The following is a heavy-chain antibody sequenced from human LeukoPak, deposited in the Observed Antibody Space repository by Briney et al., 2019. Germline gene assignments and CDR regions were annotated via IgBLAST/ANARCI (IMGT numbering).Heavy chain of an antibody. CDR3: AREPSGSHFDY. CDR2: INPSGGST. J-gene: IGHJ4*02. CDR1: GYTFTTYY. D-gene: IGHD1-26*01. Sequence: ASVKVSCKASGYTFTTYYMHWVRRAPGQGLEWMGIINPSGGSTTYAQKFQGRVTMTRDTSTSTVYMELNSLISEDTAVYYCAREPSGSHFDYWGQGTLVTVSS. V-gene: IGHV1-46*01.